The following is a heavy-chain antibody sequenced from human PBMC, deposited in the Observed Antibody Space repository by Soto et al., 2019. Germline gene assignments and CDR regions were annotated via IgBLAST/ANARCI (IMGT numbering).Heavy chain of an antibody. V-gene: IGHV3-30*18. D-gene: IGHD4-17*01. CDR3: SKSTSGYGDGSYV. Sequence: QVQLVESGGGVVQPGRSLTLSCEVSGFTLSNSGIHWVRQAPAKGLEWVATIAYEGKTKNYADSAKGRFTISRDISKCTVYLQINSPRGEDTATYYCSKSTSGYGDGSYVWGQGTVVPVSS. CDR2: IAYEGKTK. J-gene: IGHJ4*02. CDR1: GFTLSNSG.